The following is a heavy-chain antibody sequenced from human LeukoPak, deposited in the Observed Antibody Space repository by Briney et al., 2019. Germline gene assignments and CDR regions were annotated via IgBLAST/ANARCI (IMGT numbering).Heavy chain of an antibody. CDR2: INTNTGNP. D-gene: IGHD6-19*01. CDR1: GYTFTSYA. Sequence: GASVKVSCKASGYTFTSYAMNWVRQAPGQGLEWMGWINTNTGNPTYAQGFTGRFVFSLDTSVSTAYLQISSLKAEDTAVYYCARAGFTYSSGSYYFDTGAREPWSPSPQ. J-gene: IGHJ4*02. CDR3: ARAGFTYSSGSYYFDT. V-gene: IGHV7-4-1*02.